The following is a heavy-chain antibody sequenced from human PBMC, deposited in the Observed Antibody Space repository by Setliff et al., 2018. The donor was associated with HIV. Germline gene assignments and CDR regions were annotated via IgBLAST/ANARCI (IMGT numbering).Heavy chain of an antibody. J-gene: IGHJ4*02. CDR2: IIPIFGTA. CDR1: GGTFSSYA. D-gene: IGHD6-6*01. Sequence: GASVKVSCKASGGTFSSYAISWVRQAPGQGLEWMGGIIPIFGTANYAQKFQGRVTITTDESTSTAYMELSSLRSIDTAMYYCARDRGGAAREYYFDYWGQGTLVTVSS. CDR3: ARDRGGAAREYYFDY. V-gene: IGHV1-69*05.